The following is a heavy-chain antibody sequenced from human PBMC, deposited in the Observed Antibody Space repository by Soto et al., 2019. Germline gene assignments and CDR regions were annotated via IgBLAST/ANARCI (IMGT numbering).Heavy chain of an antibody. CDR1: GFTLSSYG. D-gene: IGHD2-21*01. J-gene: IGHJ3*02. CDR2: IWYDGSNK. V-gene: IGHV3-33*01. CDR3: ARPWGDKLDDAFDI. Sequence: QVQLVESGGGVVQPGRSLRLSCAASGFTLSSYGMHWVRQAPGKGLEWVAVIWYDGSNKYYADSVKGRFTISRDNSKNTLYLQMNSLRAEDTAVYYCARPWGDKLDDAFDIWGQGTMVTVSS.